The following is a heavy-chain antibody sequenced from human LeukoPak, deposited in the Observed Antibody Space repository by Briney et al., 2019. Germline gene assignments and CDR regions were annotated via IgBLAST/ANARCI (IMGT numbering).Heavy chain of an antibody. CDR1: GGTFSSYA. CDR3: AKTLAYCGADCDRD. Sequence: SVKVSCKASGGTFSSYAISWVRQAPGQGLEWMGGIIPIFGTANYAQKFQGRVTITADKSTSTAYMELSSLRSEDTAVYYCAKTLAYCGADCDRDWGQGTLVTVSS. J-gene: IGHJ4*02. D-gene: IGHD2-21*02. CDR2: IIPIFGTA. V-gene: IGHV1-69*06.